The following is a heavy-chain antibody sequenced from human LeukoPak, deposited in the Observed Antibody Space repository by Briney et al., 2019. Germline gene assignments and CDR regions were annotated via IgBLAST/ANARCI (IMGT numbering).Heavy chain of an antibody. Sequence: GASVKVSCKASGYTFTSYGISWVRQAPGQGLEWMGWISAYNGNTNYAQKLQGRVTMTTDTSTSTAYMELRSLRSDDTAVYYCARAVVVPVAINYYSYYGMDVWGQGPTVTVSS. CDR3: ARAVVVPVAINYYSYYGMDV. J-gene: IGHJ6*02. CDR1: GYTFTSYG. V-gene: IGHV1-18*01. D-gene: IGHD2-2*02. CDR2: ISAYNGNT.